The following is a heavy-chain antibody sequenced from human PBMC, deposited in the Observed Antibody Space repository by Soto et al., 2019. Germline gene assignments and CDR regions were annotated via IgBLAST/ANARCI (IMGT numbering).Heavy chain of an antibody. CDR2: ISAYNGNT. D-gene: IGHD6-13*01. CDR1: GYTFTNHG. V-gene: IGHV1-18*04. Sequence: ASVKVSCKTSGYTFTNHGISWVRQAPGQGLEWMGWISAYNGNTNYAQKLQGRVTMTTDTSTSTAYMELRSLRSDDTAVYYCARGAAAAPVDVWGQRTTVTVSS. J-gene: IGHJ6*02. CDR3: ARGAAAAPVDV.